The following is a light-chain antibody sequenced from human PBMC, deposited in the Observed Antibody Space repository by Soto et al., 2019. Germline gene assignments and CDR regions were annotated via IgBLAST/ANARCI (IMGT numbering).Light chain of an antibody. J-gene: IGKJ1*01. CDR2: GTS. CDR3: HQFNGWPRP. V-gene: IGKV3-15*01. CDR1: QNISRS. Sequence: EIVMTQSPVTLSVSPGERATLSCRASQNISRSLAWYQQKPGQGPSLLIYGTSTRAGGGPARFSGGGSGTEFTLPLTSLQSEDFAIYYCHQFNGWPRPFGQGTKVEI.